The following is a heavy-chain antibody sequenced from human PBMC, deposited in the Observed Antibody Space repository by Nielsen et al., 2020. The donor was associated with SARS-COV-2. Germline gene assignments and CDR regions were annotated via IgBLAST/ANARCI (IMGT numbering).Heavy chain of an antibody. J-gene: IGHJ4*02. V-gene: IGHV3-11*05. CDR1: GFHLSDYY. D-gene: IGHD5-24*01. CDR2: SSSSGYT. CDR3: AREGRKLPLDY. Sequence: SLMIYCAASGFHLSDYYMSWIRQAPGKKLGWVSYSSSSGYTNYVDSVKGRFTISRDNAKNSLYLQMNSLRAEDTAVYYCAREGRKLPLDYWGQGTLVTVSS.